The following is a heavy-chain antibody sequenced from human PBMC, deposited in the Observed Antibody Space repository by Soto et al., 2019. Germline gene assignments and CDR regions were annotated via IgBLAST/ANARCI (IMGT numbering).Heavy chain of an antibody. J-gene: IGHJ4*02. CDR1: GGSISSHY. CDR3: ARCITGSFDY. D-gene: IGHD1-20*01. V-gene: IGHV4-59*11. Sequence: SETLSLTCTVTGGSISSHYWSWIRQPPGKGLEWIGYIYYSGSTNYNPSLKSRVTISVDTSKNQFSLKLSSVTAADTAVYYCARCITGSFDYWGQGTLVTVSS. CDR2: IYYSGST.